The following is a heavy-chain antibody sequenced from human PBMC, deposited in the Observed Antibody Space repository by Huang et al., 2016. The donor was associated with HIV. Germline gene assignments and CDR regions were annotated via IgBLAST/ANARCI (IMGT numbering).Heavy chain of an antibody. J-gene: IGHJ3*02. CDR3: ARAGGFEI. CDR1: GFKFSNYW. Sequence: EEHLVESGGGLVQPGGSLSLSCEASGFKFSNYWMQWVRQAPGKGLMWVSRIKIDGRTTDYADSVKCRFTISRDNAKNTLYLQMSSLTAEDTAIYYCARAGGFEIWGQGTVVTVSS. D-gene: IGHD2-15*01. V-gene: IGHV3-74*01. CDR2: IKIDGRTT.